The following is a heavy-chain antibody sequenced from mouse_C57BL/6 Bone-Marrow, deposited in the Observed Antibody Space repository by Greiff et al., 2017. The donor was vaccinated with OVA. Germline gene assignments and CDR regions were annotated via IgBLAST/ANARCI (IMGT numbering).Heavy chain of an antibody. J-gene: IGHJ4*01. D-gene: IGHD1-1*01. CDR1: GYTFTSYW. V-gene: IGHV1-53*01. CDR3: APFTTVVEDAMDY. CDR2: INPSNGGT. Sequence: VQLQQPGTELVKPGASVKLSCKASGYTFTSYWMHWVKQRPGQGLEWIGNINPSNGGTNYNEKFKSKATLTVAKSSSTAYMQLSNLTSEDSAVYYCAPFTTVVEDAMDYWGQGTSVTVSS.